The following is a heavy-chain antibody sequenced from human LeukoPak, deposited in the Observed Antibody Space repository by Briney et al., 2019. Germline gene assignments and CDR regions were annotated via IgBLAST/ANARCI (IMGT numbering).Heavy chain of an antibody. Sequence: GGSLRLSCAASGFTFSSYTMNWVRQAPGKGLEWVSYISSSSSTIYYADSVKGRFTISRDNAKNSLYLQMNSLRAEDTAVYYCAKGVGDGYNYYFDYWGQGTLVTVSS. D-gene: IGHD5-24*01. CDR1: GFTFSSYT. J-gene: IGHJ4*02. CDR3: AKGVGDGYNYYFDY. CDR2: ISSSSSTI. V-gene: IGHV3-48*01.